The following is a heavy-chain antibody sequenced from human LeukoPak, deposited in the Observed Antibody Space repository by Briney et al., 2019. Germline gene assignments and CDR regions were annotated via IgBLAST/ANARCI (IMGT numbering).Heavy chain of an antibody. CDR3: ARAKTGVAPHFDP. CDR1: GGTFSSYA. CDR2: IIPIFGTA. J-gene: IGHJ5*02. Sequence: SVKVSCKASGGTFSSYAISWVRQAPGQGLEWMGGIIPIFGTANYARKFQGRVTITTDESTSTAYMELSSLRSEDTAVYYCARAKTGVAPHFDPWGQGTLVTVSS. V-gene: IGHV1-69*05. D-gene: IGHD7-27*01.